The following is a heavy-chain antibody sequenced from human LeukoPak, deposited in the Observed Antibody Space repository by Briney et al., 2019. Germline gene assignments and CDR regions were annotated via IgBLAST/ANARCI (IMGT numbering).Heavy chain of an antibody. D-gene: IGHD5-24*01. CDR2: IYYSGST. J-gene: IGHJ3*02. Sequence: SETLSLTCTVSGGSISSYYWSWIRQPPGKGLEWIGYIYYSGSTNYNPSLKSRVTISVDTSKNQFSLKLSSVTAADTAVYYCARDRDGFNGGAFDIWGQGTMVTVSS. CDR3: ARDRDGFNGGAFDI. V-gene: IGHV4-59*01. CDR1: GGSISSYY.